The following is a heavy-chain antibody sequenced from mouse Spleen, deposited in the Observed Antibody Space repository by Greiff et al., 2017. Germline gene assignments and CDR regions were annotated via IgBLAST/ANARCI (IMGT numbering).Heavy chain of an antibody. D-gene: IGHD2-4*01. Sequence: EVKLMESGGGLVKPGGSLKLSCAASGFTFSDYGMHWVRQAPEKGLEWVAYISSGSSTIYYADTVKGRFTISRDNAKNTLFLQMTSLRSEDTAMYYCARKDYGAMDYWGQGTSVTVSS. CDR1: GFTFSDYG. J-gene: IGHJ4*01. CDR2: ISSGSSTI. V-gene: IGHV5-17*01. CDR3: ARKDYGAMDY.